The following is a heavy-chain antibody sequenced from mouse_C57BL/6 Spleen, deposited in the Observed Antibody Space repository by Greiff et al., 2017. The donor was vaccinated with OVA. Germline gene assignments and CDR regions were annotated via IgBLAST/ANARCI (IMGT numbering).Heavy chain of an antibody. CDR2: ISSGSSTI. CDR1: GFTFSDYG. Sequence: EVHLVESGGGLVKPGGSLKLSCAASGFTFSDYGMHWVRQAPEKGLEWVAYISSGSSTIYYADTVKGRFTISRDNAKNTLFLQMTSLRSEDTAMYYCARNSYYSNYWYFDVWGTGTTVTVSS. V-gene: IGHV5-17*01. D-gene: IGHD2-5*01. J-gene: IGHJ1*03. CDR3: ARNSYYSNYWYFDV.